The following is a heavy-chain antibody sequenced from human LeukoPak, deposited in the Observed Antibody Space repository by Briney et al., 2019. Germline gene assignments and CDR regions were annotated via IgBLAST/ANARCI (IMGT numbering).Heavy chain of an antibody. J-gene: IGHJ4*02. CDR1: GGSISSGGYY. CDR2: IYYTGST. Sequence: PSQTLSLTCTVSGGSISSGGYYWSWIRQPPGKGLEWIGFIYYTGSTYYNPSLKSRVTISLDASKSQFSLRLSSVTAADTAVYFCARVFNWGTDYWGQGTLVTVSS. D-gene: IGHD7-27*01. V-gene: IGHV4-30-4*08. CDR3: ARVFNWGTDY.